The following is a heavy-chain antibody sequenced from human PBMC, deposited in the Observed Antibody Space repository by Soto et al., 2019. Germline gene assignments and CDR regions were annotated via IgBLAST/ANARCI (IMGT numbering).Heavy chain of an antibody. D-gene: IGHD2-8*01. V-gene: IGHV4-59*08. CDR2: IYYSGST. J-gene: IGHJ6*03. CDR1: GGCISSYY. CDR3: ARHGVGYCTNGVCPRDVFYYYYMDV. Sequence: PSETLSLTCTVSGGCISSYYWSWIRQPPGKGLEWIGYIYYSGSTNYNPSLKSRVTISVDTSKNQFSLKLSSVTAADTAVYYCARHGVGYCTNGVCPRDVFYYYYMDVWGKGTTVTVSS.